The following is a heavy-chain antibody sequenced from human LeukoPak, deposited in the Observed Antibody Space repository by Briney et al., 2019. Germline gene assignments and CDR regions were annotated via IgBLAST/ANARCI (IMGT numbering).Heavy chain of an antibody. J-gene: IGHJ4*02. Sequence: GESLKISCSGSGYNFSNYWIGWVRPTPGKGLEWMGIIYPGDSDTRYSPSFQGQVTVSADKSISTAYLQWGSLKASDTAMYYCARRGPVSGWFGDWGQGTLVTVPS. CDR2: IYPGDSDT. CDR1: GYNFSNYW. V-gene: IGHV5-51*01. CDR3: ARRGPVSGWFGD. D-gene: IGHD6-19*01.